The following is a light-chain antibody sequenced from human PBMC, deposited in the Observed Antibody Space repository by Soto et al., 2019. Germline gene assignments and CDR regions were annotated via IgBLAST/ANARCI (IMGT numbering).Light chain of an antibody. J-gene: IGLJ2*01. Sequence: QSVLTQPPSVSGAPGQRVTNSCTGSSSNIGAGYDVHWYQQLPGTAPKLLIYGNSNRPSGVPDRFSGSKSGTSASLAITGLQAEDEADYYCQSYDSSLSGVVFGGGTKSPS. CDR3: QSYDSSLSGVV. CDR1: SSNIGAGYD. V-gene: IGLV1-40*01. CDR2: GNS.